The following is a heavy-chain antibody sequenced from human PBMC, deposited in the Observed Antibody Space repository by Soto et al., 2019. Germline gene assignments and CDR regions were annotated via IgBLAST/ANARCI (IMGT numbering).Heavy chain of an antibody. CDR3: ATPSSVAEVYYFDY. CDR2: IIPIFGTA. Sequence: QVQLVQSGAEVKKPGSSVKVSCKASGGTFSSYAISWVRQAPGQGLEWMGGIIPIFGTANYAQKFQGRVTITADECTSTAYMGLSSLRSDDTAGYYCATPSSVAEVYYFDYWGQGTLVTVSS. J-gene: IGHJ4*02. V-gene: IGHV1-69*12. D-gene: IGHD6-19*01. CDR1: GGTFSSYA.